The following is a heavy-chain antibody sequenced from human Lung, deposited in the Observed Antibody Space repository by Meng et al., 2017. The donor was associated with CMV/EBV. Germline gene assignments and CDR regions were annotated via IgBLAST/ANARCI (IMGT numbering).Heavy chain of an antibody. J-gene: IGHJ4*02. CDR2: ISSSSSYM. D-gene: IGHD4-17*01. CDR1: GHTFTSHD. V-gene: IGHV3-21*01. Sequence: GHTFTSHDINWVRQAPGKGLEWVSSISSSSSYMYYADSVKGRFTISRDNAKNSLYLQMNSLRAEDTAVYYCARDYGNDYWGQGTLVTVSS. CDR3: ARDYGNDY.